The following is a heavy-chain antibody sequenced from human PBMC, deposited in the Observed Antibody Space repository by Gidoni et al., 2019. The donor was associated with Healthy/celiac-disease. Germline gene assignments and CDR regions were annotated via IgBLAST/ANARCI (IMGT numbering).Heavy chain of an antibody. V-gene: IGHV3-48*03. D-gene: IGHD2-2*02. CDR2: ISRSGSTI. CDR1: GFTFSSYE. J-gene: IGHJ4*02. CDR3: ARGYSSSVVPAAIPDY. Sequence: EVQLVESGGCLVQPGGSLRLSCAASGFTFSSYEMNGVSQAPGKGLEWVSYISRSGSTIYSADSVKGRFTISRDNAKNSLYLQMNSLRAEDTAVYYCARGYSSSVVPAAIPDYWGQGTLVTVSS.